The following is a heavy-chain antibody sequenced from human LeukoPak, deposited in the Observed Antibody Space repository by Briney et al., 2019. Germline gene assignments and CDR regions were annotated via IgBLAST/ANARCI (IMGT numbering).Heavy chain of an antibody. CDR3: ARDQEGGYSSSWYEDYFDY. CDR1: AFTFSSYS. Sequence: PGGSLRLSCAASAFTFSSYSMNWVRQAPGKGLEWVSSISSSSSYIYYADSVKGRFTISRDNAKNSLYLQMNSLRAEDTAVYYCARDQEGGYSSSWYEDYFDYWGQGTLVTVSS. D-gene: IGHD6-13*01. J-gene: IGHJ4*02. CDR2: ISSSSSYI. V-gene: IGHV3-21*01.